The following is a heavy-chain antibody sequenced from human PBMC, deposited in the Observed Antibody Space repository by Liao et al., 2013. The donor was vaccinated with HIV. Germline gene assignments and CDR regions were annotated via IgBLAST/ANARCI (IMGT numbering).Heavy chain of an antibody. CDR1: GGSISSYY. J-gene: IGHJ3*02. V-gene: IGHV4-4*07. CDR3: ARDPYYYDSSGYSFGAFDI. D-gene: IGHD3-22*01. CDR2: IYTSGST. Sequence: QVQLQESGPGLVKPSETLSLTCTVSGGSISSYYWSWIRQPAGKGLEWIGRIYTSGSTNYNPSLKSRVTMSVDTSKNQFSLKLSSVTAADTAVYYCARDPYYYDSSGYSFGAFDIWGQGTMVTVSS.